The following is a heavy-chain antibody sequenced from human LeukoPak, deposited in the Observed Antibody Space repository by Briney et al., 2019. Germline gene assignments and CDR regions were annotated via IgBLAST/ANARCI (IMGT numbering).Heavy chain of an antibody. V-gene: IGHV6-1*01. J-gene: IGHJ5*02. CDR1: GDSVSNNTTV. D-gene: IGHD3-10*01. CDR2: TYYRSKWYN. Sequence: SQTLSLTCAISGDSVSNNTTVWSWLRQSPTRGLEWLGRTYYRSKWYNDYAGSVQSRIAVSPDTSKNQFSLQLNSVTPEDMAVYYCARGGRGLDPWGQGTLVTVSS. CDR3: ARGGRGLDP.